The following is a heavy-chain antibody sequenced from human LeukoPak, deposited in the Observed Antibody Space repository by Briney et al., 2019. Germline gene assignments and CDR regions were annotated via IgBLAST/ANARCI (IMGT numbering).Heavy chain of an antibody. Sequence: GGSLRLSCAASQFTFSSYPMSWVRQAPGKGLECVSYISSSSDSIHYADSVKGRFTISRDNAKNSLYLQMNSLRGEDTAVYYCARGIRRSSTFDSWGQGTLVSVSS. CDR2: ISSSSDSI. V-gene: IGHV3-48*04. J-gene: IGHJ4*02. CDR3: ARGIRRSSTFDS. CDR1: QFTFSSYP. D-gene: IGHD6-6*01.